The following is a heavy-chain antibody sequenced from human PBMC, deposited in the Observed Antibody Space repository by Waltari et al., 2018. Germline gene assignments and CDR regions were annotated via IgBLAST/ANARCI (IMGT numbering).Heavy chain of an antibody. CDR3: ARGRNGYIQDVFDI. V-gene: IGHV3-48*01. Sequence: EVHLVASGGGLVQPGESLRLSCAASGCTFSTYNLNWVRQAPGKGLEWVSYISSTTTTYYADYVKGRFTISRDNAKNSLYLQMNSLRAEDTALYYCARGRNGYIQDVFDIWGQGTMVSVSS. CDR1: GCTFSTYN. CDR2: ISSTTTT. J-gene: IGHJ3*02. D-gene: IGHD5-12*01.